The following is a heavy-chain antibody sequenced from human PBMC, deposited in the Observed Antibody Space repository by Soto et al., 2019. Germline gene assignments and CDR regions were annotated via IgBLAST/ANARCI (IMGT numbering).Heavy chain of an antibody. CDR3: ALFSERPLPTIAAAGRHNSYYFDY. D-gene: IGHD6-13*01. CDR2: IYWNDDK. J-gene: IGHJ4*02. CDR1: GFSLSTSGVG. Sequence: SGPTLVKPTQTLTLTCTFSGFSLSTSGVGVGWIRQPPGKALEWLALIYWNDDKRYSPSLKSRLTITKDTSKNQVVLTMTNMDPVDTATYYCALFSERPLPTIAAAGRHNSYYFDYWGQGTLVTVSS. V-gene: IGHV2-5*01.